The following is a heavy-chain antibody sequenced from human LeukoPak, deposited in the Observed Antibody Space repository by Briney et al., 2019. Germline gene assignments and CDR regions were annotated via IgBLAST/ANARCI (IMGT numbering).Heavy chain of an antibody. J-gene: IGHJ6*04. D-gene: IGHD3-10*02. CDR2: VSSSGSTI. CDR1: GFSFSSYE. CDR3: AELGITMIGGV. V-gene: IGHV3-48*03. Sequence: GGSLRLSCEASGFSFSSYEMNWVRQAPGKGLEWVSYVSSSGSTIYYADSVKGRFTISRDNAKNSLYLQMNSLRAEDTAVYYCAELGITMIGGVWGKGTTVTISS.